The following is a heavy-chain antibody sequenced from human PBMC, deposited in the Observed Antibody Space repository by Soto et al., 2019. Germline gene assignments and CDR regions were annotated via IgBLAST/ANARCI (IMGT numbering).Heavy chain of an antibody. J-gene: IGHJ4*02. CDR2: IIPILGIA. CDR3: ARGDSSGYYTLDLDY. Sequence: SVKVSCKASGGTFSSYTISWVRQAPGQGLEWMGRIIPILGIANYAQKLQGRVTITADKSTSTAYMELSSLRSEDTAVYYCARGDSSGYYTLDLDYWGQGTLVTVSS. V-gene: IGHV1-69*02. D-gene: IGHD3-22*01. CDR1: GGTFSSYT.